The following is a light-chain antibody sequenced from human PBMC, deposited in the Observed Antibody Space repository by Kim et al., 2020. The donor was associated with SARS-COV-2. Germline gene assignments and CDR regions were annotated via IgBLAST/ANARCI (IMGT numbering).Light chain of an antibody. CDR3: QQRSKWPPYT. CDR1: QSVGIS. CDR2: DAS. Sequence: EIVLTQSPATLSLSPGDGASLSCRASQSVGISLAWYQHMPGQPPRLLIYDASTRASGIPARFSGSGSGTDFTLTISSLEPEDFAVYYCQQRSKWPPYTFGPGTKLEI. V-gene: IGKV3-11*01. J-gene: IGKJ2*01.